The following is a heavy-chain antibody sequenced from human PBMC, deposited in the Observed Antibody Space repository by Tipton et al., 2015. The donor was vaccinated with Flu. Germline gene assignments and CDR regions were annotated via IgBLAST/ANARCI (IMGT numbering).Heavy chain of an antibody. V-gene: IGHV4-61*02. J-gene: IGHJ5*02. CDR2: VYSSGSA. CDR3: ARGGRGVFDP. D-gene: IGHD1-26*01. Sequence: TLSLTCTVSGDPITSGSYFWSWIRQPPGKGLEWIGRVYSSGSATYSPSFRGRVSVSGDTAKNEVSLRLSFVTTADTAIYYCARGGRGVFDPWGQGILVTASS. CDR1: GDPITSGSYF.